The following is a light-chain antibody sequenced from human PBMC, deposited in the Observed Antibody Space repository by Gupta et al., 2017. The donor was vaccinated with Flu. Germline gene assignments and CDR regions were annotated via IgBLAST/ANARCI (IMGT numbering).Light chain of an antibody. Sequence: PATLSLSPGERAALSCRASQSVSSNLAWYHHRPGQAPRLLISGASTRATGIPARFSGSGSGTEFTLTISSLQTEDFGVYYCQQDNNWPRTFGGGTKVEIK. CDR3: QQDNNWPRT. CDR2: GAS. CDR1: QSVSSN. J-gene: IGKJ4*01. V-gene: IGKV3-15*01.